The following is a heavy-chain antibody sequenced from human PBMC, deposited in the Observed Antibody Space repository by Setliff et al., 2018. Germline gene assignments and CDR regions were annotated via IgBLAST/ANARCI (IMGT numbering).Heavy chain of an antibody. CDR2: IYTSGST. J-gene: IGHJ5*02. CDR3: ARARPATIAGVVPGVADFGIDV. CDR1: SGSMRNYY. D-gene: IGHD2-2*01. V-gene: IGHV4-4*07. Sequence: SETLSLTCSVSSGSMRNYYWIWIRQPAGEGLEWIGRIYTSGSTNYNPSLKRRVTISLEMSKNQFSPTLSSVTAADTAVYYCARARPATIAGVVPGVADFGIDVWGPGTLVTVS.